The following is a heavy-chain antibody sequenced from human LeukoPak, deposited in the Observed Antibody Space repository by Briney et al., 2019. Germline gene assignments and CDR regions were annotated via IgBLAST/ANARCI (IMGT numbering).Heavy chain of an antibody. V-gene: IGHV3-30*18. CDR2: ISYDGSNT. Sequence: GALRLSCAAAGFTFDAYGMHWLRQAPGKAPEWVAVISYDGSNTDFADSVKGRFSISRDRSKSTIYLQMDSLTTEDTAIYYCAKDVLSFKFYFEGSAYLGYFEDWGQGTLVIVSS. D-gene: IGHD3-22*01. CDR3: AKDVLSFKFYFEGSAYLGYFED. CDR1: GFTFDAYG. J-gene: IGHJ1*01.